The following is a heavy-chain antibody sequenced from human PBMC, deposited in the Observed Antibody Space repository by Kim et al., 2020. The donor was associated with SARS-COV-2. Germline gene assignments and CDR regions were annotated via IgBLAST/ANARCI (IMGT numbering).Heavy chain of an antibody. D-gene: IGHD3-10*01. V-gene: IGHV3-23*01. CDR2: ISGSGGST. J-gene: IGHJ5*02. Sequence: GRSLRLSCAASGFTFSSYAMSWVRQAPGKGLEWVSAISGSGGSTYYADSVKGRFTISRDNSKNTLYLQMNSLRAEDTAVYYCAIESPGPFSMVRENWFDPWGQGTLVTVSS. CDR3: AIESPGPFSMVRENWFDP. CDR1: GFTFSSYA.